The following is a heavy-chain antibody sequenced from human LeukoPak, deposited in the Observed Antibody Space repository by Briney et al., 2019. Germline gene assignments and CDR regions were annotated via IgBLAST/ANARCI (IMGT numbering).Heavy chain of an antibody. V-gene: IGHV4-39*01. J-gene: IGHJ4*02. CDR2: IYYSGST. D-gene: IGHD5-18*01. CDR1: GGSISSSSYY. CDR3: VGDMGYSYGSKIDY. Sequence: SETLSLTCTVSGGSISSSSYYWGWIRQPPGKGLEWIGSIYYSGSTYYNPSLKSRVTISVDTSKNQFSLKLSSVTAADTAVYYSVGDMGYSYGSKIDYWGQGTLVTVSS.